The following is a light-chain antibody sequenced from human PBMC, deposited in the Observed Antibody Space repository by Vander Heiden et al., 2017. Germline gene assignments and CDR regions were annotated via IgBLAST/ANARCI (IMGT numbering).Light chain of an antibody. V-gene: IGKV3-20*01. CDR2: GAS. CDR1: QSVSSSY. CDR3: QQYGRAPRT. Sequence: PGTLSLSPGERATLSCRASQSVSSSYLAWYQQKPGQAPRLLIYGASSRATGIPDRFSGSGSGTDFTLTISRLEPEDVAVYYCQQYGRAPRTFGGGTKVEIK. J-gene: IGKJ4*02.